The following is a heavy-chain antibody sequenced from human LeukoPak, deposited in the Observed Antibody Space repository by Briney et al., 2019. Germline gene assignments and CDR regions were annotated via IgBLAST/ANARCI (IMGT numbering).Heavy chain of an antibody. V-gene: IGHV4-34*01. D-gene: IGHD6-13*01. CDR2: INHSGST. CDR1: GGSFSGYY. J-gene: IGHJ4*02. Sequence: SETLSLTCAVYGGSFSGYYWSWIRQPPGKGLEWIGEINHSGSTNYNPSLKSRVTISVDTSKNQFSLKLSSVTAADTAVYYCASAVIAAAGTSDYWGQGTLVTVSS. CDR3: ASAVIAAAGTSDY.